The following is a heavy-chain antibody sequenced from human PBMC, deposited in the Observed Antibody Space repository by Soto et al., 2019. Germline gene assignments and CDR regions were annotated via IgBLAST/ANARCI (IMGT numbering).Heavy chain of an antibody. CDR2: IYYSGST. J-gene: IGHJ3*02. D-gene: IGHD3-22*01. Sequence: QVQLQESGPGLVKPSQTLSLTCTVSGGSISSGGYYWSWIRQHPGKGLEWIGYIYYSGSTYYNPSLKSRVTVSVDTSKNQFSLKLSSVTAADTAVYYCARALPDYYDSSGYPSGGAFDIWGQGTMVTVSS. CDR1: GGSISSGGYY. V-gene: IGHV4-31*03. CDR3: ARALPDYYDSSGYPSGGAFDI.